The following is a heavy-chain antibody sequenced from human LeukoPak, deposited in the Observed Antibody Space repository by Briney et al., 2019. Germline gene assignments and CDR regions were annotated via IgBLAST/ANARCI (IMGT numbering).Heavy chain of an antibody. CDR3: ARVSDYGDSRPYL. Sequence: PGGSLRLSCAASGFTFSSYSMNWVRQAPGKGLEWVSSISSSSSYIYYADSVKGRFTISRDNAKNSLYLQMNSLRAEDTAVYYCARVSDYGDSRPYLWGRGTLVTVSS. V-gene: IGHV3-21*01. CDR1: GFTFSSYS. CDR2: ISSSSSYI. D-gene: IGHD4-17*01. J-gene: IGHJ2*01.